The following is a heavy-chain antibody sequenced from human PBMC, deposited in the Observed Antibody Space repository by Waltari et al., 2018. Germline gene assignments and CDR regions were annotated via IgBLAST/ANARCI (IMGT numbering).Heavy chain of an antibody. V-gene: IGHV2-5*01. J-gene: IGHJ4*02. CDR1: GFSLSTSGVG. CDR3: AHSIPAAGPNYYFDY. Sequence: QITLKESGPTLVKPTQTLTLTCTFSGFSLSTSGVGVGWIRQPPGKSLEWLALIYWNDDKSYRPSLKRRLTNTKDTSKNQVFLTMTNMDPVDTATYYCAHSIPAAGPNYYFDYCGQGTLVTVSS. CDR2: IYWNDDK. D-gene: IGHD6-13*01.